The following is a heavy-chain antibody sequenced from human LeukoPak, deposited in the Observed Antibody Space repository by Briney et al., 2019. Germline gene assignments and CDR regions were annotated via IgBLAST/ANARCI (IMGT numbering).Heavy chain of an antibody. CDR3: ARLYSLAPLRDY. D-gene: IGHD6-13*01. J-gene: IGHJ4*02. CDR1: GGSISSGGYY. Sequence: PSQTLSLTCTVSGGSISSGGYYWSWLRQHPGKGLEWIGYIYYSGSTYYNPSLKSRVTISVDTSKNQFSLKLSSVTAADTAVYYCARLYSLAPLRDYWGQGTLVTVSS. V-gene: IGHV4-31*03. CDR2: IYYSGST.